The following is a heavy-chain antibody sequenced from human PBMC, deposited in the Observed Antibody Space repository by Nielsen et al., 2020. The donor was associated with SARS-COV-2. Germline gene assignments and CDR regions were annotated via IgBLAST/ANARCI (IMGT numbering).Heavy chain of an antibody. D-gene: IGHD6-13*01. J-gene: IGHJ6*02. Sequence: SLKISCAASGFTFSSSGMHWVRQAPGKGLEWVAVISYDGSNKYYADSVKGRFTISRDNSKNTLYLQMNSLRAEDTAVYYCAKDESPSGGSSSWYANYYYYYGMDVWGQGTTVTVSS. CDR2: ISYDGSNK. V-gene: IGHV3-30*18. CDR3: AKDESPSGGSSSWYANYYYYYGMDV. CDR1: GFTFSSSG.